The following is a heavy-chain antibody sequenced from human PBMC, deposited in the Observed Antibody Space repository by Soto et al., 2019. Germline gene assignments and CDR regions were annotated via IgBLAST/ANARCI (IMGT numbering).Heavy chain of an antibody. CDR2: INDRGSI. Sequence: QVQLQQWGAGPLRPLETLSLTCGVSGGSFSGYYWAWIRQSPGKGLEWIGEINDRGSINYNPSLKSRVSISVDTAKNNYSLNLRSVTAADTAVYYCARESHDILTGPPWVWYCALWGRGTLVTVSS. J-gene: IGHJ2*01. CDR3: ARESHDILTGPPWVWYCAL. CDR1: GGSFSGYY. V-gene: IGHV4-34*01. D-gene: IGHD3-9*01.